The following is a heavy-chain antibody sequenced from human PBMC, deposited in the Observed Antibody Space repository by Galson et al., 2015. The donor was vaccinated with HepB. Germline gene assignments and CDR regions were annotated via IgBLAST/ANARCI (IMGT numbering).Heavy chain of an antibody. V-gene: IGHV3-21*01. J-gene: IGHJ4*02. D-gene: IGHD5-12*01. Sequence: SLRLSCAASGFTSSSYSMNWVRQAPGKGLEWVSSISSSSSYIYYADSVKGRFTISRDDSKNTLYLQMNSLRADDTAIYYCARDASGARGFDYWGQGTLVTVSS. CDR3: ARDASGARGFDY. CDR2: ISSSSSYI. CDR1: GFTSSSYS.